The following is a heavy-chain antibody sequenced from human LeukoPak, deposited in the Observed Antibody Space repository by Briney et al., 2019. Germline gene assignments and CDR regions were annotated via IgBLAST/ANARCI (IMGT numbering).Heavy chain of an antibody. D-gene: IGHD1-1*01. CDR1: GFTFSTYS. J-gene: IGHJ2*01. CDR3: AGSDTTGYTPREWDYWYFDL. CDR2: ISTGSSYI. V-gene: IGHV3-21*01. Sequence: PGGSLRLSCAASGFTFSTYSMHWVRQAPGKGLEWVSSISTGSSYIYSADSVKGRFTISRDNAKNSLYLQLNSLRAEDTAVYYCAGSDTTGYTPREWDYWYFDLWGCGTLVTVSS.